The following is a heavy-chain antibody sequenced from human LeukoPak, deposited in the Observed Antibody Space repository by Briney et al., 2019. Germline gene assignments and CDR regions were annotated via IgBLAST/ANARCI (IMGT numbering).Heavy chain of an antibody. D-gene: IGHD5-18*01. CDR2: ISSSGSTI. CDR3: ARSRGYSYGYVYYFDY. V-gene: IGHV3-11*04. J-gene: IGHJ4*02. CDR1: GFTFSDYY. Sequence: PGGSLRLSCAASGFTFSDYYMSWLRQAPGKGVEWVSYISSSGSTIYYADSVKGRFSISRDNAKNSLYLQMNSLRAEDTAVYYCARSRGYSYGYVYYFDYWGQGTLVTVSS.